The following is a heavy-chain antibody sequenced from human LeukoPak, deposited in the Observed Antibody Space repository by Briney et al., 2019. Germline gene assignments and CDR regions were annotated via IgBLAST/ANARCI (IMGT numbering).Heavy chain of an antibody. CDR3: TKRMHSSSWYNYFDL. D-gene: IGHD6-13*01. J-gene: IGHJ4*02. V-gene: IGHV3-23*01. CDR2: ITGSDDAT. Sequence: GGSLRLSCAASGISFSSHGMHWVRQAPGKGLEWVSTITGSDDATYYADSVRGRFTISRDNSKNTLYLHMNTLRAEDTAVYYCTKRMHSSSWYNYFDLWGQGTLVTVSS. CDR1: GISFSSHG.